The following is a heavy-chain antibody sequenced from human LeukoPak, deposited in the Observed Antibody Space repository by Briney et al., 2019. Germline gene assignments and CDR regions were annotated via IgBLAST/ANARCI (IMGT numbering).Heavy chain of an antibody. CDR3: ARITVGGAFDI. D-gene: IGHD3-16*01. CDR1: GGSISSYY. Sequence: PSETLSLTCTVSGGSISSYYWSWIRQPPGKGLEWIGYIYYSGSTNYNPSPTSRVTISVDTPKNQFSLKLSSVTAADTAVYYCARITVGGAFDIWGQGTMVTVSS. V-gene: IGHV4-59*01. CDR2: IYYSGST. J-gene: IGHJ3*02.